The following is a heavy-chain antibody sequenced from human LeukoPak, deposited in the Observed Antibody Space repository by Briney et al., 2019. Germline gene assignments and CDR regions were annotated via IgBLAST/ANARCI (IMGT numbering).Heavy chain of an antibody. CDR3: ARVTGWELLDY. CDR1: GYTFTNYY. Sequence: ASVKVSCKASGYTFTNYYIHWVRQAPGQGLEWMGIINPNGGSTNCAQKFQGRVTMTRDTSTSTVYMELRSLRSEDTAVYYCARVTGWELLDYWGQGTLVTVSS. J-gene: IGHJ4*02. V-gene: IGHV1-46*01. CDR2: INPNGGST. D-gene: IGHD1-26*01.